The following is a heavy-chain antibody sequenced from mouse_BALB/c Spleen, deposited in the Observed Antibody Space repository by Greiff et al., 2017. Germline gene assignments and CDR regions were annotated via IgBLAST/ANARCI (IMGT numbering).Heavy chain of an antibody. V-gene: IGHV1-9*01. CDR1: GYTFSSYW. CDR3: ARRDGSSFWFAY. D-gene: IGHD1-1*01. CDR2: ILPGSGST. Sequence: QVQLQQSGAELMKPGASVKISCKATGYTFSSYWIEWVKQRPGHGLEWIGEILPGSGSTNYNEKFKGKATFTADTSSNTAYMQLSSLTSEDSAVYYCARRDGSSFWFAYWGQGALVTVSA. J-gene: IGHJ3*01.